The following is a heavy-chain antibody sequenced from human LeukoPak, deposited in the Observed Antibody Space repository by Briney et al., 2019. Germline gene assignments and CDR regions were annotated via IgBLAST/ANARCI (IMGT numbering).Heavy chain of an antibody. CDR1: GGSFSGYN. V-gene: IGHV4-34*01. Sequence: SETLSLTCAVYGGSFSGYNWNWIRQPPGKGLEWIGEINHSGSTNYNPSLKSRVTISVDTSKNQFSLKLISMTAADTAVYYCARGWDGDDGSFHYWGQGTLVTVSS. CDR2: INHSGST. D-gene: IGHD4-17*01. CDR3: ARGWDGDDGSFHY. J-gene: IGHJ4*02.